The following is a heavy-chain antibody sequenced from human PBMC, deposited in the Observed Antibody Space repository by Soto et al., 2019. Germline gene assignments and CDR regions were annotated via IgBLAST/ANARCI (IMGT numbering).Heavy chain of an antibody. D-gene: IGHD2-2*01. CDR2: IIPIFGTA. V-gene: IGHV1-69*12. CDR1: GGTFSSYT. CDR3: ATQVLPNSYYSGMDV. Sequence: QVQLVQSGAEVKKPGSSVKVSCKASGGTFSSYTISWVRQAPGQGLEWMGGIIPIFGTANYAQKFQGRVTITADESTSTGYMELSSLRSEDTAVYYCATQVLPNSYYSGMDVWGQGTTVTFSS. J-gene: IGHJ6*02.